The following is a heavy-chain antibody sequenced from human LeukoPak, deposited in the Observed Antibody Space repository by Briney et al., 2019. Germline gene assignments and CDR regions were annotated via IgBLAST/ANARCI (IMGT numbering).Heavy chain of an antibody. CDR3: AKDQEIVVVVAADY. D-gene: IGHD2-15*01. Sequence: GGSLRLSCAASGFTFSSYAMSWVRQAPGKGLEWVSAISGSGGSTYYADSVKGRFTISRDNSKNTLYLQMNSPRAEDTAVYYCAKDQEIVVVVAADYWGQGTLVTVSS. J-gene: IGHJ4*02. CDR2: ISGSGGST. V-gene: IGHV3-23*01. CDR1: GFTFSSYA.